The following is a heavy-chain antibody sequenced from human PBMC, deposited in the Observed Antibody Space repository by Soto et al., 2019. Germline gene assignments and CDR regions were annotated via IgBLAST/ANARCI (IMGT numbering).Heavy chain of an antibody. CDR2: IDPSDSYT. J-gene: IGHJ6*02. V-gene: IGHV5-10-1*01. CDR1: GYSFTIYW. CDR3: ARTSMQSRGYSYGHGGMDV. D-gene: IGHD5-18*01. Sequence: PGESLKISCKGSGYSFTIYWISWVRQMPWKGLEWMGRIDPSDSYTNYSPSFQGHVTISADKSISTAYLQWSSLKASDTAMYYCARTSMQSRGYSYGHGGMDVWGQGTTVTVSS.